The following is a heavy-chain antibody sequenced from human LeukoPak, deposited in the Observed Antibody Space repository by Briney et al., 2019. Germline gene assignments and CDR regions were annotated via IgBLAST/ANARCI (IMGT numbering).Heavy chain of an antibody. CDR2: ISGSGGST. V-gene: IGHV3-23*01. CDR3: AKGPHGGQLPVFDY. J-gene: IGHJ4*02. CDR1: GFTFSSYG. D-gene: IGHD2-2*01. Sequence: GRSLRLSCAASGFTFSSYGMHWVRQAPGKGLEWVSAISGSGGSTYYADSVKGRFTISRDNSKNTLYLQMNSLRAEDTAVYYCAKGPHGGQLPVFDYWGQGTLVTVSS.